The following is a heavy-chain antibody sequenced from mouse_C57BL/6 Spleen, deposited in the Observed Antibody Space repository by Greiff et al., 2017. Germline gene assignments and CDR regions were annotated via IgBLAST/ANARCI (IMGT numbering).Heavy chain of an antibody. J-gene: IGHJ4*01. CDR3: ARRPGNYAMDY. CDR2: IYPGDGDT. D-gene: IGHD1-1*01. V-gene: IGHV1-82*01. Sequence: VQLQQSGPELVKPGASVKISCKASGYAFSSSWMNWVKQRPGKGLEWIGRIYPGDGDTNYNGKFKGKATLTADKSSSTAYMQLSSLTSEDSAVYFCARRPGNYAMDYWGQGTSVTVSS. CDR1: GYAFSSSW.